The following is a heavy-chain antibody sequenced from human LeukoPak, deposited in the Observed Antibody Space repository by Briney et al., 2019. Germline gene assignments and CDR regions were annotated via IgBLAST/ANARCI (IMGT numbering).Heavy chain of an antibody. CDR1: GFTFSSYG. CDR2: ISGSGGST. J-gene: IGHJ4*02. CDR3: FGGSGYNSDY. D-gene: IGHD3-22*01. Sequence: GGSLRLSCAASGFTFSSYGMSWVRQAPGKGLEWVSAISGSGGSTYYADSVKGRFTISRDNSKNTPYLQMNSLRAEDTALYSCFGGSGYNSDYWGQGTLVTVSP. V-gene: IGHV3-23*01.